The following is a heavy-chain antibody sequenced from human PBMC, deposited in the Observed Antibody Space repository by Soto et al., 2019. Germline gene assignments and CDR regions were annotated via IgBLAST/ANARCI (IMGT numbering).Heavy chain of an antibody. CDR3: ARRDIVVVPAAPLYGMDV. V-gene: IGHV1-69*06. CDR1: GGAFSSYA. Sequence: QVQLVQSGAEVKKPGSSVKVSCKASGGAFSSYAISWVRQAPGQGLEWMGGIIPIFGTTNYAQKFQGRVTITAAKSTSTAYMELINLRPDDTAVYYCARRDIVVVPAAPLYGMDVWGQGTIVSVSS. CDR2: IIPIFGTT. D-gene: IGHD2-2*01. J-gene: IGHJ6*02.